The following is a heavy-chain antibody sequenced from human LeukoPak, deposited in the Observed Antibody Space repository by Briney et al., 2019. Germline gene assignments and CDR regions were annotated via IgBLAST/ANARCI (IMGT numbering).Heavy chain of an antibody. D-gene: IGHD4-11*01. Sequence: ASVKVSCKASGGTFSSYAISWVRQAPGQGLEWMGWVNPNTGGTNYAQKFQGRVTMTRDTSITTAYMELSRLIFDDTAIYYCATDPNPYSRSFNWFDPWGQGTLVTVSS. CDR3: ATDPNPYSRSFNWFDP. J-gene: IGHJ5*02. V-gene: IGHV1-2*02. CDR1: GGTFSSYA. CDR2: VNPNTGGT.